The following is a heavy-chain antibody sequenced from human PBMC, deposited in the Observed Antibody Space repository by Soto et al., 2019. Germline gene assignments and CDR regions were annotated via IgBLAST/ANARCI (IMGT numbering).Heavy chain of an antibody. Sequence: PGGSLRLSCAASGFTFSSYNMNWVRQAPGKGLEWVSFISGASTYTDYADSVKGRFTISRDNAKNSLYLQMNSLRAEDTAVYYCARARLRLGEISNWGQGTLVTVSS. CDR3: ARARLRLGEISN. J-gene: IGHJ4*02. D-gene: IGHD3-16*01. CDR2: ISGASTYT. CDR1: GFTFSSYN. V-gene: IGHV3-21*01.